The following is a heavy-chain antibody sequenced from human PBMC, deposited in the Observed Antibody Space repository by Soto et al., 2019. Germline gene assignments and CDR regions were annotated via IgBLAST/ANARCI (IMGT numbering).Heavy chain of an antibody. CDR2: FDPEDGET. D-gene: IGHD3-3*01. Sequence: ASVKVSCKVSGYTLTELSMHWVRQAPGKGLEWMGGFDPEDGETIYAQKFQGRVTMTEDTSTDTAYMELSSLRSEDTAVYYCATPHPIRFLELLPSPFCYYCDRMDFWGRGSMV. CDR1: GYTLTELS. J-gene: IGHJ6*02. V-gene: IGHV1-24*01. CDR3: ATPHPIRFLELLPSPFCYYCDRMDF.